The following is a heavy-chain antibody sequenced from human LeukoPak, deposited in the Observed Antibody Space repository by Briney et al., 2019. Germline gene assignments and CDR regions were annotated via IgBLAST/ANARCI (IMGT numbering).Heavy chain of an antibody. D-gene: IGHD1-26*01. CDR2: ITSGGTI. Sequence: GGSLRLSCAASGFTFSSYEMNWVRQAPGKGLEWVSYITSGGTIYYADSVKGRFTISRDNAKNSLFLQMNSLRAEDTAVYYCARDREPDAFDIWGQGTMVTVSS. CDR3: ARDREPDAFDI. J-gene: IGHJ3*02. CDR1: GFTFSSYE. V-gene: IGHV3-48*03.